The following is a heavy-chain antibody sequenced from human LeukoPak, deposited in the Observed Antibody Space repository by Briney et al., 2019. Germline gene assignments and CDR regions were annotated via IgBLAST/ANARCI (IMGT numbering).Heavy chain of an antibody. CDR2: ISSSSSYI. V-gene: IGHV3-21*01. D-gene: IGHD3-22*01. Sequence: NPGGSLRLSCAASGFTFSSYSMNWVRQAPGKGLEWVSSISSSSSYIYYADSVKGRFTISRDNAKNSLYLQMNSLRAEDTAVYYCARVVSYYYDSSGYGWFDYWGQGTLVTVSS. J-gene: IGHJ4*02. CDR1: GFTFSSYS. CDR3: ARVVSYYYDSSGYGWFDY.